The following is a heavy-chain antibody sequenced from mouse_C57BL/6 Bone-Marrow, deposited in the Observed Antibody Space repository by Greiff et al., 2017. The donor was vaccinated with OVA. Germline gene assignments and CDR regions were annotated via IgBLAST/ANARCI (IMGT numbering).Heavy chain of an antibody. J-gene: IGHJ3*01. CDR3: ARWFQTAQATYWFAY. V-gene: IGHV1-78*01. D-gene: IGHD3-2*02. Sequence: QVQLQQSDAELVKPGASVKISCKVSGYTFTDHTIHWMKQRPEQGLEWIGYIYPRDGSTKYNEKFKGKATLTADKSSSTAYMQLNSLTSEGSAVYFCARWFQTAQATYWFAYWGQGTLVTVSA. CDR2: IYPRDGST. CDR1: GYTFTDHT.